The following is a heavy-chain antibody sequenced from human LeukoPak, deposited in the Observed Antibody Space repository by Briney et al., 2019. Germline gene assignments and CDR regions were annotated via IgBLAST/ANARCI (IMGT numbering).Heavy chain of an antibody. J-gene: IGHJ4*02. CDR3: ARKRGSRGSYYGSGSYTHYFDY. V-gene: IGHV3-7*03. CDR2: INQNGGVK. D-gene: IGHD3-10*01. Sequence: GESLRLSCAASGFRFSTFWMSWVRQAPGKGLDWVANINQNGGVKHYVDSVKGRFTISRDNAKNSLYLQMNSLRAEDTAVYYCARKRGSRGSYYGSGSYTHYFDYWGQGTLVTVSS. CDR1: GFRFSTFW.